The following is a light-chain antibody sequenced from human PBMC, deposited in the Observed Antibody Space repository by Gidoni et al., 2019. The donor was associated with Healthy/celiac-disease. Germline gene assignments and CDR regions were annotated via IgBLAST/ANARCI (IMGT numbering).Light chain of an antibody. CDR2: EVS. CDR1: SSDVGSYNL. V-gene: IGLV2-23*02. Sequence: QSALTQPPSVSGSPQQSITISCTGTSSDVGSYNLVSLYQQHPGKAPKLMIYEVSKRPSGVSNRCSGSKSGNTASLTSSGLQAEDEADYYCCSYAGSSTRYVFGTGTKVTVL. J-gene: IGLJ1*01. CDR3: CSYAGSSTRYV.